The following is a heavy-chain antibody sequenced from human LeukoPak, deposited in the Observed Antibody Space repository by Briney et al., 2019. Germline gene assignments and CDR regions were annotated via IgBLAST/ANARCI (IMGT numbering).Heavy chain of an antibody. V-gene: IGHV1-18*01. CDR3: ARDYSYYYGSGSYHGGYFDY. J-gene: IGHJ4*02. Sequence: ASVKVSCKASGYTFTSYGISWVRQAPGQGLEWMGWISAYNGSTNYAQKLQGRVTMTTDTSTSTAYMELRSLRSDDTAVYYCARDYSYYYGSGSYHGGYFDYWGQGTLVTVSS. CDR1: GYTFTSYG. CDR2: ISAYNGST. D-gene: IGHD3-10*01.